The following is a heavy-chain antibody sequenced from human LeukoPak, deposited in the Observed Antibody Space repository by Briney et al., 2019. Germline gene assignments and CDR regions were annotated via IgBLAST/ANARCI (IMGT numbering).Heavy chain of an antibody. CDR2: IYYSGST. CDR3: ARAEPFGGNDY. J-gene: IGHJ4*02. Sequence: SETLSLTCTVSGGSISSYYWSWIRQPPGKGLEWIGHIYYSGSTNYNPSLKSRVTISVDTSKNLFSLKLSSVTAADTAVYYCARAEPFGGNDYWGQGTLVTVSS. V-gene: IGHV4-59*01. D-gene: IGHD3-10*01. CDR1: GGSISSYY.